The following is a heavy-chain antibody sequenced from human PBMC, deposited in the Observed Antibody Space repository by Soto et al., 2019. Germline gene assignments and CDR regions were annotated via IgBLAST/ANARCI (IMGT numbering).Heavy chain of an antibody. CDR2: IYYSGST. D-gene: IGHD4-17*01. CDR3: AREDDGDYD. J-gene: IGHJ4*02. CDR1: GGSISSYY. Sequence: SETLSLTCAVSGGSISSYYWSWIRQPPGKGLEWIGYIYYSGSTNYNPSLKSRVTISVDTSKNQFSLKLSSVTAADTAVYYCAREDDGDYDWGQGTLVTVSS. V-gene: IGHV4-59*08.